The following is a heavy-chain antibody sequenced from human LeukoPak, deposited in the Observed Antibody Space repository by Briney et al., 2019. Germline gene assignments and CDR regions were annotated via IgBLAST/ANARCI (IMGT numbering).Heavy chain of an antibody. CDR2: IRYDGSNK. Sequence: GGSLRLSCAASGFTFSSYGMHWVRQAPGKGLEWVAFIRYDGSNKYYADSVKGRFTISRDNSKNTLYLQMNSLRAEDTAVYYCAKRGGYCSSTSCYRFDYWGQGTLVTVSS. CDR1: GFTFSSYG. V-gene: IGHV3-30*02. D-gene: IGHD2-2*02. J-gene: IGHJ4*02. CDR3: AKRGGYCSSTSCYRFDY.